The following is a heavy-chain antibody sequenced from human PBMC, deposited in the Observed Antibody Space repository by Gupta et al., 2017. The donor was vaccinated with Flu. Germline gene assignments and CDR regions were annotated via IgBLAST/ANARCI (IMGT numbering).Heavy chain of an antibody. V-gene: IGHV4-59*01. CDR3: ATGDNYVWEAGAH. J-gene: IGHJ4*02. CDR2: IYKDEST. D-gene: IGHD3-16*01. Sequence: WSWIRQPPGKGLEWIGYIYKDESTSYNPSLQSRITISADMSRNQFSLKLSSVTAADTAVYYCATGDNYVWEAGAHWGQGTLVTVSS.